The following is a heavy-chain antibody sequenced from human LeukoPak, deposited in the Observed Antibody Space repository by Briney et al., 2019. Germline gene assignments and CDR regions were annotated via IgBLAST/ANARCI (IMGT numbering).Heavy chain of an antibody. V-gene: IGHV3-30*18. J-gene: IGHJ6*02. CDR1: GFTLSSYG. D-gene: IGHD6-19*01. CDR3: AKAIYSSGWIFYYYYGMDV. Sequence: GGSLRLSCAASGFTLSSYGVHWVRQAPGKGLEWVAVISYDGSNKYYADSVKGRFTISRDNSKNTLYLQMNSLRAEDTAVYYCAKAIYSSGWIFYYYYGMDVWGQGTTVTVSS. CDR2: ISYDGSNK.